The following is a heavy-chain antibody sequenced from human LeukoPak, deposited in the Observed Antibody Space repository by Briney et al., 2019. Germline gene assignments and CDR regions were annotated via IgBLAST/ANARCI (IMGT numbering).Heavy chain of an antibody. J-gene: IGHJ4*02. CDR1: GFTFSSYA. D-gene: IGHD3-10*01. V-gene: IGHV3-30*04. CDR3: ARDVVRGARFDY. CDR2: ISYDGSNK. Sequence: PGRSLRLSCAASGFTFSSYAMHWVRQAPGKGLEWVAVISYDGSNKYYADSVKGRFTTSRDNSKNTLYLQMNSLRAEDTAVYYCARDVVRGARFDYWGQGTLVTVSS.